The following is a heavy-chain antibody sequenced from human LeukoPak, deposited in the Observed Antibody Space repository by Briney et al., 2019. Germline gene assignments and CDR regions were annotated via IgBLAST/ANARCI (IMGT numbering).Heavy chain of an antibody. CDR1: GGSISSNSYY. Sequence: SETLSLTCTVSGGSISSNSYYWGWIRQPPGKGLEWIGYIYYSGSTNYNPSLKSRVTISVDTSKNQFSLKLSSVTAADTALYYCARGRGSPDYWGQGSLVIVSA. V-gene: IGHV4-61*05. CDR2: IYYSGST. CDR3: ARGRGSPDY. J-gene: IGHJ4*02. D-gene: IGHD6-13*01.